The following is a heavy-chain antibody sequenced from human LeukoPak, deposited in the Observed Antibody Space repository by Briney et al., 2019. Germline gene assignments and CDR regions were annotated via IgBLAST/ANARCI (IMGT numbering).Heavy chain of an antibody. D-gene: IGHD3-16*02. Sequence: GGSLRLSCAASGFTFSSYAMHWVRQAPGKGLEWVAVISYDGSNKYYADSVKGRFTISRDNSKNTLYLQMNSLRAEDTAVYYCARAEGYDYVWGSYRNPDYWGQGTLVTVSS. CDR3: ARAEGYDYVWGSYRNPDY. V-gene: IGHV3-30-3*01. CDR2: ISYDGSNK. J-gene: IGHJ4*02. CDR1: GFTFSSYA.